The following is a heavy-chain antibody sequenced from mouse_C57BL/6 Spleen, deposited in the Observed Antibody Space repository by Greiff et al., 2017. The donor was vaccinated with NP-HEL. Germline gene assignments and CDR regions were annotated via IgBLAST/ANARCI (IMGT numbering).Heavy chain of an antibody. D-gene: IGHD2-5*01. CDR2: IDPTSGGT. V-gene: IGHV1-72*01. CDR3: ARGSNYEAMDY. J-gene: IGHJ4*01. CDR1: GYTFTSYW. Sequence: QVQLQQPGAELVKPGASVKLSCKASGYTFTSYWMHWVKQRPGRGLEWIGRIDPTSGGTNYNEKFKSKATLTVDKTSSTAYMQLSSLTSEDSADYYCARGSNYEAMDYWGQGTSVTVSS.